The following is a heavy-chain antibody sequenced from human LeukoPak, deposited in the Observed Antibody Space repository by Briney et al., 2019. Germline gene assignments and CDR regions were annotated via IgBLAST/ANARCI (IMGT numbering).Heavy chain of an antibody. CDR1: GFSFTSSW. CDR3: VRDLSPVSDRNVWYDALDI. J-gene: IGHJ3*02. D-gene: IGHD1-1*01. CDR2: IAGDESQK. V-gene: IGHV3-7*01. Sequence: GGSLRLSCVASGFSFTSSWMTWVRQAPGKGLEWVANIAGDESQKRYMDSVKGRFTISKDNAKNSLYLQLNSLRAEDTAIYYCVRDLSPVSDRNVWYDALDIWGQGTMVTVSS.